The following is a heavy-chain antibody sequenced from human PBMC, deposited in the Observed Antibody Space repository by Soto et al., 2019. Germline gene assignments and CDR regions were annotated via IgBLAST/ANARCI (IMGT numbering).Heavy chain of an antibody. V-gene: IGHV3-9*01. Sequence: SLRLSCAASGFTFDDYAMHWVRQAPGKGLEWVSGISWNSGSIGYADSVKGRFTISRDNAKNSLYLRMNSLRAEDTALYYCAKVRSWSSDSSGYYFDYWGQGTLVTVSS. CDR1: GFTFDDYA. CDR2: ISWNSGSI. J-gene: IGHJ4*02. CDR3: AKVRSWSSDSSGYYFDY. D-gene: IGHD3-22*01.